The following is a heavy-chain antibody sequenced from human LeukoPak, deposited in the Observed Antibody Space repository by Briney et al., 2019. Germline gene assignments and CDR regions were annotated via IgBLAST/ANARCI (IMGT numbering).Heavy chain of an antibody. CDR2: IYYSGST. V-gene: IGHV4-59*01. CDR3: ARAFRMYALHNWFDP. J-gene: IGHJ5*02. D-gene: IGHD2-8*01. CDR1: GGSISSYY. Sequence: PSETLSPTCTVSGGSISSYYWSWIRQPPGKGLEWIGYIYYSGSTNYNPSLRSRVTISVDTSKNQFARKLSSVTAADTAVYYCARAFRMYALHNWFDPWGQGTLVTVSS.